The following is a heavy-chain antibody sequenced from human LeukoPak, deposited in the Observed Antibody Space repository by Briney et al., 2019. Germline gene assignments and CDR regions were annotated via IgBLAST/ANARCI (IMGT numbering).Heavy chain of an antibody. CDR1: GFTFDDYG. J-gene: IGHJ4*02. D-gene: IGHD2-2*01. CDR3: ASSFCSSTSCALNYFDY. V-gene: IGHV3-20*04. Sequence: GGSLRLSCAASGFTFDDYGMSWVRQAPGHGLEGFSGINWNSGSTGYADSVKGRFTISRDNAKNSLYLQMNSLRAEDTALYYCASSFCSSTSCALNYFDYWGQGTLVTVSS. CDR2: INWNSGST.